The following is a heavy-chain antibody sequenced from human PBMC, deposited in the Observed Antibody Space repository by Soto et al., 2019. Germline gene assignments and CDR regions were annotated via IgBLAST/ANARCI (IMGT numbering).Heavy chain of an antibody. CDR2: ISGSGGST. V-gene: IGHV3-23*01. Sequence: GSLRLSCAASGFTFSSYAMSWVRQAPGKGLEWVSAISGSGGSTYYADSVKGRLTISRDNSKNTLYLQMNSLRAEDTAVYYCAKGSYSNYLGFDYWGQGTLVTVSS. J-gene: IGHJ4*02. CDR3: AKGSYSNYLGFDY. CDR1: GFTFSSYA. D-gene: IGHD4-4*01.